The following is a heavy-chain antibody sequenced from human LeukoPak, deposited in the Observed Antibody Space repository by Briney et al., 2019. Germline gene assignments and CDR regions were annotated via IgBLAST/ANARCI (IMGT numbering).Heavy chain of an antibody. CDR2: ISSTSSLI. J-gene: IGHJ4*02. CDR1: GFTFSSFN. CDR3: ARYNSGWNDY. V-gene: IGHV3-21*01. D-gene: IGHD6-19*01. Sequence: GGSLRLSCAASGFTFSSFNMNWVRQAPGKGLEWVSSISSTSSLIWYADSLKGRFTISRDDAKNSLYLQMDSLRAEDTAVYYCARYNSGWNDYWGQGTLVTVSS.